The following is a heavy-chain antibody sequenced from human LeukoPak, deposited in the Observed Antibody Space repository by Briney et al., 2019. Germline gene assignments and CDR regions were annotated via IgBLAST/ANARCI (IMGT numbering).Heavy chain of an antibody. Sequence: SQTLSLTCTVSGGSISSGDYYWSWIRQPPGKGLEWIGYIYYSGSTYQNPSLKSRVAMSVDTSKNQFSLKLSFVTAADTAVYYCAKMGSGSYLTYYYYMDVWGKGTAVTVSS. CDR1: GGSISSGDYY. CDR2: IYYSGST. J-gene: IGHJ6*03. D-gene: IGHD1-26*01. V-gene: IGHV4-30-4*08. CDR3: AKMGSGSYLTYYYYMDV.